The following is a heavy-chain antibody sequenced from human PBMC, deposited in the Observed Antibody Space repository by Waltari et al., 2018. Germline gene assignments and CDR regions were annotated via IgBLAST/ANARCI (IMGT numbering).Heavy chain of an antibody. D-gene: IGHD2-2*01. CDR1: GGSISSSSYY. Sequence: QLQLQESGPGLVKPSETLSLTCTVSGGSISSSSYYWGWIRPPPGKGLEWIGSIYYSGSTYYNPSLKSRVTISVDTSKNQFSLKLSSVTAADTAVYYCARQNCSSTSCYAIFDYWGQGTLVTVSS. CDR3: ARQNCSSTSCYAIFDY. CDR2: IYYSGST. V-gene: IGHV4-39*01. J-gene: IGHJ4*02.